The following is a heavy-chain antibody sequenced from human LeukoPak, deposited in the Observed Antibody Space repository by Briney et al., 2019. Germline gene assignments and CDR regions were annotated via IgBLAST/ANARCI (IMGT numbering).Heavy chain of an antibody. CDR3: ARQLIAVAGTDAFDI. V-gene: IGHV4-39*01. CDR2: IYYSGST. Sequence: SETLSLTCTVSGGSISSSSYYWGWIRQPPGKGLEWIGSIYYSGSTYYNPSLKSRVTISVDTSKNQFSLKLSSVTAADTAVYYCARQLIAVAGTDAFDIWGRGTMVTVSS. D-gene: IGHD6-19*01. CDR1: GGSISSSSYY. J-gene: IGHJ3*02.